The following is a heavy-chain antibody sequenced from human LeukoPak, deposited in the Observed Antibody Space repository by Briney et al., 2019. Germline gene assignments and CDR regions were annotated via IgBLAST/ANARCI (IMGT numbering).Heavy chain of an antibody. CDR2: VIPIFGTA. Sequence: SVKVSCKASGYTFTSYAISWVRQAPGQGLEWMGGVIPIFGTANYAQKFQGRVTITADESTSTAYMELSSLRSEDTAVYYCARGWVYDFWSGFAFDYWGQGTLVTVSS. D-gene: IGHD3-3*01. V-gene: IGHV1-69*13. J-gene: IGHJ4*02. CDR1: GYTFTSYA. CDR3: ARGWVYDFWSGFAFDY.